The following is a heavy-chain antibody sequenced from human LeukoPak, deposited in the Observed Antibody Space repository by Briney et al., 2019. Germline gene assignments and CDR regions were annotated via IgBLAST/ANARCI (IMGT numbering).Heavy chain of an antibody. CDR1: GFTLSSYW. Sequence: GGSLRLSCAASGFTLSSYWMSWIRQPPGKGLEWVANIKQDGSDKYYVDSVKGRFTISRDNAKNSLYLQMNSLRADDTAVYYCARVAVVPAGIPYYYYYYMDVWGKGTTVTVSS. D-gene: IGHD2-2*01. V-gene: IGHV3-7*01. CDR3: ARVAVVPAGIPYYYYYYMDV. CDR2: IKQDGSDK. J-gene: IGHJ6*03.